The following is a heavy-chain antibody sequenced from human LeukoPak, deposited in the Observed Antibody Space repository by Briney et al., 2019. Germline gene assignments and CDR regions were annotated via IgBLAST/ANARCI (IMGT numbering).Heavy chain of an antibody. J-gene: IGHJ4*02. CDR1: GYTFTTYG. D-gene: IGHD2-21*02. Sequence: ASVKVSCKASGYTFTTYGISWVRQAPGQGLEWMGWISAYNGKTNYAQKLQGRVTMTTDTPTSTAYMELRSLRSDGTAVYYCARLVPSNCGGDCSPYYFDYWGQGTLVTVSS. V-gene: IGHV1-18*01. CDR3: ARLVPSNCGGDCSPYYFDY. CDR2: ISAYNGKT.